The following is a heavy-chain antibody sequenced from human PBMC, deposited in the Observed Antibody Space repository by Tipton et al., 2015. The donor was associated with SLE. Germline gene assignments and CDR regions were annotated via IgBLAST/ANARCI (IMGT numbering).Heavy chain of an antibody. J-gene: IGHJ6*03. V-gene: IGHV4-39*07. Sequence: TLSLTCTVSGGSISSSSYYWGWIRQPPGKGLEWIGRIYTSGSLYSSGNPNYNPSLKSRVTISVDASKNQFSLTLSSVTAADTAVYFCARDGMGRRDYYYYMDVWGVGTTVTVSS. CDR3: ARDGMGRRDYYYYMDV. CDR1: GGSISSSSYY. D-gene: IGHD1-26*01. CDR2: IYTSGSL.